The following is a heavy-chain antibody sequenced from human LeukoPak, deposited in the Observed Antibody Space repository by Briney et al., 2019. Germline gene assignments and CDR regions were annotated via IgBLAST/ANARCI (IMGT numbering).Heavy chain of an antibody. J-gene: IGHJ4*02. CDR1: GFTFSSYA. CDR3: ARDDVDDISIVNDYYLDS. Sequence: GSLRLSCAASGFTFSSYAMSWVRQAPGKGLEWVSAISGSGGSTYYADSVKGRFTISRDNSKNTLYLQMNSLRTEDTAVYYCARDDVDDISIVNDYYLDSWGQGTLVTVSS. D-gene: IGHD2/OR15-2a*01. CDR2: ISGSGGST. V-gene: IGHV3-23*01.